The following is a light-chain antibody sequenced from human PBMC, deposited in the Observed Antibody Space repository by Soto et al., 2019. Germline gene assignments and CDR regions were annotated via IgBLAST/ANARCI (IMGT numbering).Light chain of an antibody. J-gene: IGKJ3*01. CDR3: LQHNSYTLT. Sequence: DVQMTQSPSSLSASVGDRVTITCWTSQGIGNDLGWYQQRTGKAPKRLIYLASNLQSGVPSRFSGSGSGTEFTLTISSLQHEDSATYYCLQHNSYTLTFGPGTKVYIK. V-gene: IGKV1-17*01. CDR1: QGIGND. CDR2: LAS.